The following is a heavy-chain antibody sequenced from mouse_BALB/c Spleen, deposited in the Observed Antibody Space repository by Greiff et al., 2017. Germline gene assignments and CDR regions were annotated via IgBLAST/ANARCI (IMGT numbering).Heavy chain of an antibody. CDR2: ISYSGST. CDR1: GYSITSDYA. Sequence: EVQLQESGPGLVKPSQSLSLTCTVTGYSITSDYAWNWIRQFPGNKLEWMGYISYSGSTSYNPSLKSRISITRDTSKNQFFLQLNSVTTEDTATYYCARSKRGFDYWGQGTTLTVSS. J-gene: IGHJ2*01. V-gene: IGHV3-2*02. CDR3: ARSKRGFDY.